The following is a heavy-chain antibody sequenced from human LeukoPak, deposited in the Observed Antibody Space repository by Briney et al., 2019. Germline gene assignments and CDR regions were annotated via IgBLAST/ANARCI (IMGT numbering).Heavy chain of an antibody. D-gene: IGHD4-17*01. CDR2: IYTSGST. CDR1: GGSISSYY. J-gene: IGHJ6*02. CDR3: ARDYGDSIGAYYYYGMDV. Sequence: SETLSLTCTVSGGSISSYYWSWIRQPAGKGLEWIGRIYTSGSTNYNPSLKSRVTMSVDTSKNQFSLKLSSVTAADTAVYYCARDYGDSIGAYYYYGMDVWGQGTTVTVSS. V-gene: IGHV4-4*07.